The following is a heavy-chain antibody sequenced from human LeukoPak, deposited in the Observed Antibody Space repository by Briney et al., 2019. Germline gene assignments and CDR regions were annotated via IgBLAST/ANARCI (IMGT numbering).Heavy chain of an antibody. CDR2: ISYDGSNK. V-gene: IGHV3-30*18. CDR3: AKDSGSGSYFAY. D-gene: IGHD3-10*01. CDR1: GFTFSSYG. Sequence: PGRSLRLSCAASGFTFSSYGMHWVRQAPGKGLEWVAVISYDGSNKYYADSVKGRFTISRDNSKNTLSLQLNSLRAEDTAVYYCAKDSGSGSYFAYWGQGTLVTVSS. J-gene: IGHJ4*02.